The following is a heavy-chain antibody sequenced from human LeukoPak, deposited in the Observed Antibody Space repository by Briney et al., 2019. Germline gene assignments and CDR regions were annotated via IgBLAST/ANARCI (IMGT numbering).Heavy chain of an antibody. CDR3: TTATSVTTSWS. Sequence: PGGSLRLSCAASGFTFRNIWMTWVRQAPGKGLEWVGRIRSNSDGGTADYAAPVKGRFTISRDDSKTTLYLQLNSLKAEDTAVYYSTTATSVTTSWSWGQGTLVTVSS. D-gene: IGHD5-24*01. V-gene: IGHV3-15*01. J-gene: IGHJ4*02. CDR1: GFTFRNIW. CDR2: IRSNSDGGTA.